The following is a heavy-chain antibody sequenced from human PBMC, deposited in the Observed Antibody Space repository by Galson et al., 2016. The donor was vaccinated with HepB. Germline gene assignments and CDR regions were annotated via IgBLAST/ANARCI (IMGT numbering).Heavy chain of an antibody. D-gene: IGHD5-12*01. Sequence: SLRLSCAASGFTFSHAWMSWVRQAPGKGLEWVGRIKSESDGGTTDYAAPVKGRFTISRDDSKNTLYMEMNSLKTEDTAVYYCIKWLDYWGQGTLVTVSS. CDR2: IKSESDGGTT. CDR1: GFTFSHAW. CDR3: IKWLDY. V-gene: IGHV3-15*01. J-gene: IGHJ4*02.